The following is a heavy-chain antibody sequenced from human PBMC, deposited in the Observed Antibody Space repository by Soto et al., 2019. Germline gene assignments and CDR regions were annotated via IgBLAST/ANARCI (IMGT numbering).Heavy chain of an antibody. CDR3: AKGSAFECKGAICYPFDH. V-gene: IGHV3-23*01. J-gene: IGHJ4*02. CDR2: VIGSGVNV. CDR1: GFTFSNYA. D-gene: IGHD3-10*01. Sequence: GGSLRLSCTASGFTFSNYAINWVRLAPGKRLEWVSSVIGSGVNVFYADSVRGRFTISRDNSKNTVYLEMNSLRADDTAEYFCAKGSAFECKGAICYPFDHWGRGTLVTVSS.